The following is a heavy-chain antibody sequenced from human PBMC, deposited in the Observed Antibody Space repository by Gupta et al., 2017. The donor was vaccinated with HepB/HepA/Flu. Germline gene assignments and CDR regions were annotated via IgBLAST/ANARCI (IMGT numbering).Heavy chain of an antibody. CDR1: GFTFSNFG. CDR3: ARDYSSSSGWYRQFDY. D-gene: IGHD6-19*01. J-gene: IGHJ4*02. CDR2: IWDDGSNE. V-gene: IGHV3-33*01. Sequence: QVQLVESGGGVVQPGGSLRLPCAASGFTFSNFGMNRVRQAPGKGLEWVAVIWDDGSNEYYADSVKGRFTISRDNSKNTLYLQMNSLRAEDTAVYYCARDYSSSSGWYRQFDYWGQGILVTVSS.